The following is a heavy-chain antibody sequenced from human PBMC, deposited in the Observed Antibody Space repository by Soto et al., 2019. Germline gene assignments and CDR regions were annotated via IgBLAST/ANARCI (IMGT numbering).Heavy chain of an antibody. V-gene: IGHV3-30*18. CDR3: AKDLGPTVPHLDY. CDR1: GFKFSSYG. Sequence: GGSLRLSCAASGFKFSSYGMHWVRQAPGKGPEWVAVISYDGSAQYYADSVKGRFTISRDNSKNTLYLQMNSLRVEDTAVFYCAKDLGPTVPHLDYWGQGSLVTVSS. J-gene: IGHJ4*02. CDR2: ISYDGSAQ. D-gene: IGHD4-17*01.